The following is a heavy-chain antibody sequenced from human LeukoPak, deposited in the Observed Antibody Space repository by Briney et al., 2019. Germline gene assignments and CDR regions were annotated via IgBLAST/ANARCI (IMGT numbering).Heavy chain of an antibody. CDR3: ARHGGGYSFDY. J-gene: IGHJ4*02. V-gene: IGHV4-59*08. CDR1: GGSISNYY. CDR2: IYNTRST. D-gene: IGHD5-24*01. Sequence: SETLSLTCRVSGGSISNYYWSWIRQPPGKGLECIGYIYNTRSTNYNPSLRRRVTISVDTSKNQFSLKVSSVTAAETAVYYCARHGGGYSFDYWGQGTLVTVSS.